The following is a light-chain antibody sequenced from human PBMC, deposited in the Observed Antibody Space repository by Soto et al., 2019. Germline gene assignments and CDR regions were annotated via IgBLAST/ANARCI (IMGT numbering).Light chain of an antibody. V-gene: IGKV3-20*01. Sequence: EIVLTQSPGTLSLSPGERATLSCRASHSVSSTYLAWYQQKPGQAPRLLIYGASSRATGIPDRFSGSGSGTDFPLTISRLEPEDFAVYYCQQSGSSPPYTFGQGTKLEIK. CDR3: QQSGSSPPYT. CDR1: HSVSSTY. CDR2: GAS. J-gene: IGKJ2*01.